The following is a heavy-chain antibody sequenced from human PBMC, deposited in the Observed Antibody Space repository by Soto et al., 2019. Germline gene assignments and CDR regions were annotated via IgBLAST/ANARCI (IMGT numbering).Heavy chain of an antibody. D-gene: IGHD3-10*01. CDR1: GGSFSGYY. V-gene: IGHV4-34*01. J-gene: IGHJ4*02. Sequence: SETLSLTCAVHGGSFSGYYWSWIRQPPGKGLEWIGEINHSGSTNYNPSLKSRVTISVDTSKNQFSLKLSSVTAADTAVYYCARGPPLYYFGSGSYYNKYDYWGPGTLVTVSS. CDR2: INHSGST. CDR3: ARGPPLYYFGSGSYYNKYDY.